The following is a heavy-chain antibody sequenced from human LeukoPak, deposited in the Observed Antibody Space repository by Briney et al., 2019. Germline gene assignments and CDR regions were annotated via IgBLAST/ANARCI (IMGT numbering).Heavy chain of an antibody. Sequence: ASVKVSCKASGYTFTSYGISWVRQAPGQGLEWMGWISAYNGNTNYAQKLQGRVTMTTDTSTSTAYMELRSLRSDDTAVYYCARVVVPAALYNWFDPWGQGTTVTVSS. CDR2: ISAYNGNT. CDR3: ARVVVPAALYNWFDP. CDR1: GYTFTSYG. J-gene: IGHJ5*01. D-gene: IGHD2-2*01. V-gene: IGHV1-18*01.